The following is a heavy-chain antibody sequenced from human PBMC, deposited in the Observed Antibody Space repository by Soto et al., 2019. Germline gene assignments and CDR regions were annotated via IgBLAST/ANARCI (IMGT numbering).Heavy chain of an antibody. V-gene: IGHV3-30*18. CDR1: GFTFSSYG. CDR3: AKGPPLGSGWSAAYYFDY. CDR2: ISYDGSNK. Sequence: QVQLVESGGGVVQPGRSLRLSCAASGFTFSSYGMHWVRQAPGKGLEWVAVISYDGSNKYYADSVKGRFTISRDNSKNTLYLQMNSLRAEDTAVYYCAKGPPLGSGWSAAYYFDYWGQGTLVTVSS. J-gene: IGHJ4*02. D-gene: IGHD6-19*01.